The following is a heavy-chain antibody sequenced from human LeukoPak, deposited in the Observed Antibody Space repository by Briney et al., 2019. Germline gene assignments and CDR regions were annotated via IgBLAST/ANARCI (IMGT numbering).Heavy chain of an antibody. CDR2: ISWNSGSI. D-gene: IGHD6-19*01. CDR3: AKDGSSGWYPYFDY. CDR1: GFTFDDYA. J-gene: IGHJ4*02. V-gene: IGHV3-9*01. Sequence: SGGSLRLSCAASGFTFDDYAMHWVRQAPGKGLEWVSGISWNSGSIGYADSVKGRLTISRDNAKNSLYLQMNSLRAEDTALYYCAKDGSSGWYPYFDYWGQGTLVTVSS.